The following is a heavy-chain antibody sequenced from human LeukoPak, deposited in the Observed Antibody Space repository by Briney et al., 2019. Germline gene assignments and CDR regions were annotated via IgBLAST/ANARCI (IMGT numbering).Heavy chain of an antibody. CDR2: ISRSGSV. CDR3: ARVYYSSSYDYWYFDL. CDR1: GYSISSGYY. J-gene: IGHJ2*01. V-gene: IGHV4-38-2*02. Sequence: SETLSLTCTVSGYSISSGYYWGWIRQPPGKGLDWIGSISRSGSVYYNPSLKSRVTISVDTSKNQFSLKLSSVTAADTAVYYCARVYYSSSYDYWYFDLWGRGTLVTVSS. D-gene: IGHD6-13*01.